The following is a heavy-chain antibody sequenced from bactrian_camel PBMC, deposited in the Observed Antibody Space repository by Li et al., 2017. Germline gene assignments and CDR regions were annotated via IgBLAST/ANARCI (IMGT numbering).Heavy chain of an antibody. V-gene: IGHV3-2*01. D-gene: IGHD2*01. J-gene: IGHJ4*01. CDR1: GFIFSNCY. CDR3: ATYLVVAETHNY. Sequence: HVQLVESGGGLVQPGGSLRLSCAASGFIFSNCYMTWVRQAPGKGMEWVSSIYRDGVTTDYTDSVKGRFTISRDNAKKTLYLQMNSLKTGDTAVYYCATYLVVAETHNYWGQGTQVTVS. CDR2: IYRDGVTT.